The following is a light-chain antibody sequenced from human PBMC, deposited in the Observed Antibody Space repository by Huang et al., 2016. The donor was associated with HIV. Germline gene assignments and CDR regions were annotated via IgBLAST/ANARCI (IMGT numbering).Light chain of an antibody. V-gene: IGKV4-1*01. Sequence: DIIMTQSPDSLAVSLGERATLNCRSSQSVYSSSTSKDYMAWVQQKPGQPPRWLLFWASTREAGVPDRFTGSGSGTHFTLTIASLEAEDAAIYYCQQYYSSPQTFGQGTRVEVK. CDR1: QSVYSSSTSKDY. J-gene: IGKJ1*01. CDR2: WAS. CDR3: QQYYSSPQT.